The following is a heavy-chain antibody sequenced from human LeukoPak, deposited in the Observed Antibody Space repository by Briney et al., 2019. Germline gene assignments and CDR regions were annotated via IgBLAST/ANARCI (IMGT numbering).Heavy chain of an antibody. J-gene: IGHJ6*02. CDR3: ARHQERITIFGVADIYYYYYGMDV. CDR1: GGSISSYY. V-gene: IGHV4-59*08. Sequence: SETLSPTCTVSGGSISSYYWSWIRQPPGGGLEWIGYIYYSGSTNYNPSLKSRVTISVDTSKNQFSLKLSSVTAADTAVYYCARHQERITIFGVADIYYYYYGMDVWGQGTTVTVSS. CDR2: IYYSGST. D-gene: IGHD3-3*01.